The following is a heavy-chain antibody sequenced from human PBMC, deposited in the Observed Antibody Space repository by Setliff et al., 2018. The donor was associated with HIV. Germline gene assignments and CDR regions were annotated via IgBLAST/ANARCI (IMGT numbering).Heavy chain of an antibody. Sequence: ASVKVSCKVSGYTLTELSRHWVRQAPGKGLEWMGGFDPEDGETIYAQKFQGRVTITRDTSISTAYMELSSLRSEDTAVYYCARQAGATAFDIWGQGTMVTVSS. J-gene: IGHJ3*02. V-gene: IGHV1-24*01. D-gene: IGHD1-26*01. CDR3: ARQAGATAFDI. CDR2: FDPEDGET. CDR1: GYTLTELS.